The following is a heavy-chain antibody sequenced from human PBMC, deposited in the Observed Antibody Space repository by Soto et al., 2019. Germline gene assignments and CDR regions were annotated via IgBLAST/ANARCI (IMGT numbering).Heavy chain of an antibody. D-gene: IGHD6-19*01. Sequence: PSETLSLTCTVSGGFISTSSYYWGWVRQPPGKGLEWIGTIYYTGYTYYNPSLKSRVAMSVDTSKDLFSLNLTSVIAADTAIYYCARSAIAVNGLFDHWGRGTLVTVSS. CDR3: ARSAIAVNGLFDH. CDR1: GGFISTSSYY. CDR2: IYYTGYT. J-gene: IGHJ4*02. V-gene: IGHV4-39*02.